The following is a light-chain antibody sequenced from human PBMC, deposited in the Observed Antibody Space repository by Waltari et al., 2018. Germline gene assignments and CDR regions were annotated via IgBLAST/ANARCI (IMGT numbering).Light chain of an antibody. CDR1: TSNTGAGHD. J-gene: IGLJ2*01. CDR2: GNN. Sequence: QSVLTQPPSVSGTPGQRVTISCSGSTSNTGAGHDVHWYQHLPGTAPKLLIYGNNNRPSGVPDRFSGSKSGTSASLAITGLQADDEADYFCQSFDNMLSGGVVFGGGTKLAVL. CDR3: QSFDNMLSGGVV. V-gene: IGLV1-40*01.